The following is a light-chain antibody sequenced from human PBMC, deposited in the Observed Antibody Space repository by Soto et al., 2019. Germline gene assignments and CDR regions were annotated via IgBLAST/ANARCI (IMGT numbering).Light chain of an antibody. CDR2: GTS. CDR3: QQYGSWALT. CDR1: RGVGSL. Sequence: DILTPPSPTTHPVPAGKATLSCSASRGVGSLYLAWYQQKPGQAPRLLMYGTSTRATGIPDRFSGSGSGTEFTLTISSLQSEDFAVHYCQQYGSWALTFGGGTKVEIK. J-gene: IGKJ4*01. V-gene: IGKV3D-15*01.